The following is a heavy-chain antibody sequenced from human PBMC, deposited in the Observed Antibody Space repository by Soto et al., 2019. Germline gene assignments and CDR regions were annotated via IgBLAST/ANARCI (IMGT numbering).Heavy chain of an antibody. CDR2: IYYSGST. V-gene: IGHV4-31*03. J-gene: IGHJ4*02. D-gene: IGHD6-13*01. Sequence: SETLSLTCTVSGGSISSGGYYWSWIRQHPGKGLEWIGYIYYSGSTYYNPSLKSRVTISVDTSKNQFSLKLSSVTAADTAVYYCARENSSSWLSYFDYWGQGTLVTVSS. CDR1: GGSISSGGYY. CDR3: ARENSSSWLSYFDY.